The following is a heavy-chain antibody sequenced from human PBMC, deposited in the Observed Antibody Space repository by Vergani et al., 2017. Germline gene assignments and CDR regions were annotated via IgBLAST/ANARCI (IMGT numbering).Heavy chain of an antibody. CDR3: TRGWYYDSIAYWAY. D-gene: IGHD3-22*01. Sequence: QGQLAQSGAEVKKPGSSVKVSCKASGGTFSSNSISWVRQAPGQGLEWMGIINPSGGSTSYAQKFQGRVTMTSDTSTSTVYMELSSLRSEDTAVYYCTRGWYYDSIAYWAYWGQGTLVTVSS. CDR2: INPSGGST. V-gene: IGHV1-46*03. J-gene: IGHJ4*02. CDR1: GGTFSSNS.